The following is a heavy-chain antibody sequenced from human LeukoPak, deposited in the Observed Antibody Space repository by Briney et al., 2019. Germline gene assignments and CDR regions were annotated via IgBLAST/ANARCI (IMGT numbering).Heavy chain of an antibody. J-gene: IGHJ5*02. CDR2: IRSKAYGGTT. Sequence: GRSLRLSCTASGFTFGDCAMSWFRQAPEKGLEWVGFIRSKAYGGTTEYAASVKGRFTISRDDSKSIAYLQMNSLKTEDTAVYYCTRDLSYYYDSSGYLTWGQGALVTVSS. CDR3: TRDLSYYYDSSGYLT. D-gene: IGHD3-22*01. CDR1: GFTFGDCA. V-gene: IGHV3-49*03.